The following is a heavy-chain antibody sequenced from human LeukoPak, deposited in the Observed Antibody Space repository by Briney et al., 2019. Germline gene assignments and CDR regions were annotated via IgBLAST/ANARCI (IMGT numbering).Heavy chain of an antibody. J-gene: IGHJ4*02. V-gene: IGHV1-46*01. CDR1: GYTLTSYY. Sequence: ASVKVSCKAFGYTLTSYYMHWVRQAPGQGLEWMGIINPSGGSTSYAQKFQGRVTMTRDTSTSTVYMELSSLRSEDTAVYYCARSDSVSYYFDYWGQGTLVTVSS. D-gene: IGHD5/OR15-5a*01. CDR3: ARSDSVSYYFDY. CDR2: INPSGGST.